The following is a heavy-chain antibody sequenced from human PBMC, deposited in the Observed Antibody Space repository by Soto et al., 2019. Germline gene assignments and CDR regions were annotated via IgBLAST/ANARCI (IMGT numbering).Heavy chain of an antibody. D-gene: IGHD3-22*01. Sequence: PGGSLRLSCAASGFTFSSYAMSWVRQAPGKGLEWVSAISGSGGSTYYADSVKGRFTISRDNSKNTLYLQMNGLRAEDTAVYYCAKGLGGYYWLIDYWGQGTLVTVSS. CDR1: GFTFSSYA. J-gene: IGHJ4*02. V-gene: IGHV3-23*01. CDR3: AKGLGGYYWLIDY. CDR2: ISGSGGST.